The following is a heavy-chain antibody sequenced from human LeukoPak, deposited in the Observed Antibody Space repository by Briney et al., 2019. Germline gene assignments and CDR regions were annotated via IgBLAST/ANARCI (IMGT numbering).Heavy chain of an antibody. D-gene: IGHD1-26*01. V-gene: IGHV4-59*05. J-gene: IGHJ1*01. Sequence: SETLCLTCTVSGGSISSYYCSWIRQPPGKGLEWIGSIYYSGSTYYNPSLKSRVTIPVDTSKNQFSLKLSSVTAADTAVYYCARHGSGSYYDYFQHWGQGTLVTVSS. CDR2: IYYSGST. CDR1: GGSISSYY. CDR3: ARHGSGSYYDYFQH.